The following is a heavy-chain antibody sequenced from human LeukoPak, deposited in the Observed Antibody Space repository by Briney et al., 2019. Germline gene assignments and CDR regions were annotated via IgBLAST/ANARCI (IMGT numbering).Heavy chain of an antibody. Sequence: GGSLRLSCAASGFTFSNYWLTWVRQAPGQGLVWVANIKQDGSETNYVASLKGRFTISSDNAKNSLSLKLNSLSARDTAVYYCSRDRQIAYWGQGTLVTVSS. V-gene: IGHV3-7*03. CDR2: IKQDGSET. CDR3: SRDRQIAY. J-gene: IGHJ4*02. CDR1: GFTFSNYW.